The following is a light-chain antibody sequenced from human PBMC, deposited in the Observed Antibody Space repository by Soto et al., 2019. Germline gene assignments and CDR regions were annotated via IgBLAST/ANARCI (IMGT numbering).Light chain of an antibody. CDR3: QQYFSSPIT. CDR1: QSVLLRSNNKNY. Sequence: DTVMTQSPDSLAVSLGERATINCKSSQSVLLRSNNKNYLAWYQQKPGQPPKLVIYWASTRESGVPDRFSGSGSGTDFTLTISSLQAEDLAVYYCQQYFSSPITFGPGTKVDIK. CDR2: WAS. J-gene: IGKJ3*01. V-gene: IGKV4-1*01.